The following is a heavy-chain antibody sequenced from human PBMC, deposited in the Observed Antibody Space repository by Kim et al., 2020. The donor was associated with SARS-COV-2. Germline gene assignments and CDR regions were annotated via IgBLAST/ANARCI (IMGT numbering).Heavy chain of an antibody. V-gene: IGHV3-66*01. CDR3: ARDSTIGGAFDI. CDR2: T. D-gene: IGHD3-3*01. Sequence: TDYADAVKGRFTISKDNSKNTLYLQMNSLRAEDTAVYYWARDSTIGGAFDIWGQGTMVTVSS. J-gene: IGHJ3*02.